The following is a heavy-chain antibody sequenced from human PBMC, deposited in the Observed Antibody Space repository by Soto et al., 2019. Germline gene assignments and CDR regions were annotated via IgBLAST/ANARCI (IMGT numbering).Heavy chain of an antibody. CDR2: IYYSGTT. D-gene: IGHD2-15*01. CDR1: GASITSGSYY. J-gene: IGHJ4*02. V-gene: IGHV4-31*03. CDR3: ARWGDCSGGSCYLGFDF. Sequence: PSETLSLTCTVSGASITSGSYYWSWIRQHPGKGLEYIGYIYYSGTTDYNPSPKSRVSISVDTSKSQFSLKMNSVSASDTAVYYCARWGDCSGGSCYLGFDFWGQGIMVTVSS.